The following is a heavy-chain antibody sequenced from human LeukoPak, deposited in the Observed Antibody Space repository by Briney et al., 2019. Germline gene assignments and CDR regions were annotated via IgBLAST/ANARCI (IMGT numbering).Heavy chain of an antibody. J-gene: IGHJ4*02. CDR2: ISSSSSTI. D-gene: IGHD4-11*01. V-gene: IGHV3-48*01. CDR1: GFTFSTYA. CDR3: ARDDYSIGFDY. Sequence: GGSLRLSCAASGFTFSTYAVNWVRQAPGKGLEWVSYISSSSSTIYYADSVKGRFTISRDNAKNSLYLQMNSLRAEDTAVYYCARDDYSIGFDYWGQGTLVTVSS.